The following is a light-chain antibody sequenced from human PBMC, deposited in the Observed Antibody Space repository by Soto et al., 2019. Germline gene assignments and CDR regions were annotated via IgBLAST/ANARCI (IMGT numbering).Light chain of an antibody. Sequence: EIVMTQSPATLSVCPGERATLSCRASQSVRSNLAWFQQKPGQAPRLLIYHASTRATGIPARFNGSGSGTEFTLTINSLQSEDFAVYYCQQYNNWPPITFGQGTRLEIK. CDR3: QQYNNWPPIT. CDR2: HAS. V-gene: IGKV3D-15*01. J-gene: IGKJ5*01. CDR1: QSVRSN.